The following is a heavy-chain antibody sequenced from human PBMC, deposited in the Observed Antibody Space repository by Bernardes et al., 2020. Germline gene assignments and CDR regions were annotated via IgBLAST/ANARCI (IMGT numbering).Heavy chain of an antibody. V-gene: IGHV4-39*01. CDR2: IYYSGST. D-gene: IGHD6-6*01. J-gene: IGHJ4*02. CDR3: ARHYSSSSDPADY. CDR1: GGSISSSSYY. Sequence: SDPLSLTCTVSGGSISSSSYYWGWIRQPPGKGLEWIGSIYYSGSTYYNPSLKSRVTISVDTSKNQFSLKLSSVTAADTAVYYCARHYSSSSDPADYWGQGTLVTVSS.